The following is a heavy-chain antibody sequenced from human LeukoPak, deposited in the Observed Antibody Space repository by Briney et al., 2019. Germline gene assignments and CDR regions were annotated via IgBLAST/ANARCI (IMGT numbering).Heavy chain of an antibody. J-gene: IGHJ4*02. D-gene: IGHD3-16*01. V-gene: IGHV3-33*01. Sequence: HPGGSLRLSCAASGFTFSSFGMHWVRQAPVRGLEWVAVIWDDGSKKYYADSVKARFTISRDNSKNTVYLQMDSLRAEDTALYYCARDLGRGNTPFDYWGQGTLVTVSS. CDR2: IWDDGSKK. CDR1: GFTFSSFG. CDR3: ARDLGRGNTPFDY.